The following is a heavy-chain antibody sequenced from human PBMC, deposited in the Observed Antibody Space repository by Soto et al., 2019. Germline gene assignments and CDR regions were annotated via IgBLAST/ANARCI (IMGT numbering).Heavy chain of an antibody. Sequence: GGSLRLSCAASGFTFSSYGMHWVRQAPGKGLEWVAVIWYDGTNKYYADSVKGRFTISRDYLQMNSLRSEDTAIYYCAKGWLVRGGQFDYWGQGTLVTVSS. CDR2: IWYDGTNK. CDR1: GFTFSSYG. CDR3: AKGWLVRGGQFDY. V-gene: IGHV3-33*03. J-gene: IGHJ4*02. D-gene: IGHD6-19*01.